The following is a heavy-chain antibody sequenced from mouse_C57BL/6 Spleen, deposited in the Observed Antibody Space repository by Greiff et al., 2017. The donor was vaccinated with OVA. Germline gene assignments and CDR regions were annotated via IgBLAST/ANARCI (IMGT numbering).Heavy chain of an antibody. D-gene: IGHD1-1*01. V-gene: IGHV1-81*01. CDR2: IYPRSGNT. CDR1: GYTFTSYG. CDR3: ARLDTTVVAGNYYAMDY. J-gene: IGHJ4*01. Sequence: VQLQQSGAELARPGASVKLSCKASGYTFTSYGISWVKQRTGQGLEWIGEIYPRSGNTYYNEKFKGKATLTADKSSSTAYMELRSLTSADSAVYFCARLDTTVVAGNYYAMDYWGQGTSVTVSS.